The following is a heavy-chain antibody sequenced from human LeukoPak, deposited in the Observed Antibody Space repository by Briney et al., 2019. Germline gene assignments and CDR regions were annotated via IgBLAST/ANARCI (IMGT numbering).Heavy chain of an antibody. D-gene: IGHD2-15*01. CDR3: ARECSGGSCYEDY. Sequence: PGGSLRLSCAASGFTFSSYSMNWVRQAPGKGLEWVSSISSSSSYIYYADSVKGRFTISRDNAKNPLYLQMSSLRAEDTAVYYCARECSGGSCYEDYWGQGTLVTVSS. CDR2: ISSSSSYI. V-gene: IGHV3-21*01. CDR1: GFTFSSYS. J-gene: IGHJ4*02.